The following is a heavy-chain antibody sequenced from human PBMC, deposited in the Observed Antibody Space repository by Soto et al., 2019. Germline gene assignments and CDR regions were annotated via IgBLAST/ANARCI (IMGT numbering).Heavy chain of an antibody. CDR2: IKQDGSEK. CDR1: GFTFTNYW. D-gene: IGHD2-8*01. CDR3: AKDLMATDT. J-gene: IGHJ3*02. V-gene: IGHV3-7*03. Sequence: GGSLRLSCSASGFTFTNYWMTWVRQAPGKGPEWVANIKQDGSEKDYVDSLKGRFTISRDNAKKLVYLQMNSLRAEDTAVYYCAKDLMATDTWGQGTMVTVSS.